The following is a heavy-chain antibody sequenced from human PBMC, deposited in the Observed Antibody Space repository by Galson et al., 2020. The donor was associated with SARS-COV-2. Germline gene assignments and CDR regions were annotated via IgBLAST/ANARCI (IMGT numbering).Heavy chain of an antibody. CDR2: INPDNGDT. J-gene: IGHJ4*02. D-gene: IGHD6-19*01. Sequence: APVKVACKASGYIFTGNYLHWVRQAPGQGLEWMGWINPDNGDTNYAPKFQGRVTMTRATSISIAYMELTRLTSDDTALYYCVRLKGLGGSGWYVEDHWGQGTLVTVSS. CDR3: VRLKGLGGSGWYVEDH. CDR1: GYIFTGNY. V-gene: IGHV1-2*02.